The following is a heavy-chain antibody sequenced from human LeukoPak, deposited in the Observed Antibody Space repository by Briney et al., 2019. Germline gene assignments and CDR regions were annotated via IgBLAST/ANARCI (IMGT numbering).Heavy chain of an antibody. Sequence: GASVKVSCKASGGTFSSYAISWVRQAPGQGLEWMGWISAYNGNTNYAQKLQGRVTMTTDTSTSTAYMELRSLRSDDTAVYYCARVQGSSWYSYYGMDVWGQGTTVTVSS. CDR3: ARVQGSSWYSYYGMDV. CDR2: ISAYNGNT. V-gene: IGHV1-18*01. CDR1: GGTFSSYA. D-gene: IGHD6-13*01. J-gene: IGHJ6*02.